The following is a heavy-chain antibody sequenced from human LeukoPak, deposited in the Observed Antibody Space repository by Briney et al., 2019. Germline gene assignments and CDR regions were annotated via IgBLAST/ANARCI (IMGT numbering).Heavy chain of an antibody. CDR2: ISAYNGNT. Sequence: ASVKVSCKASGYTFTSYGISWVRQAPGQGLEWMGWISAYNGNTNYAQKLQGRVTMTTDTSTSTAYMGLRSLRSDDTAVYYCARPVIAAAGRNWFDPWGQGTLVTVSS. CDR1: GYTFTSYG. V-gene: IGHV1-18*01. D-gene: IGHD6-13*01. CDR3: ARPVIAAAGRNWFDP. J-gene: IGHJ5*02.